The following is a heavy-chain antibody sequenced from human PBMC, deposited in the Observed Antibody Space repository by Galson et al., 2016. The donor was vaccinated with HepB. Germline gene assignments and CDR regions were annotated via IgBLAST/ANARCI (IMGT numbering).Heavy chain of an antibody. CDR3: ARPHHPASYSYGYLY. CDR1: GYSFTTYW. Sequence: QSGAEVKKPGESLKISCKGSGYSFTTYWIAWVRQMPGKGLEWMGIIYPGDSDTTYSPSFQGQVTISADKSISTAYLQWGSLKASDTAMYYCARPHHPASYSYGYLYWGQGTLVTVSS. CDR2: IYPGDSDT. V-gene: IGHV5-51*01. D-gene: IGHD5-18*01. J-gene: IGHJ4*02.